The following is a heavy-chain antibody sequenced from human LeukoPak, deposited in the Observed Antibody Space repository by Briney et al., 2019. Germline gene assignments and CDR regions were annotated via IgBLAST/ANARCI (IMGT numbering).Heavy chain of an antibody. Sequence: GASVKVSCKASGYIFSSYTVNWVRQAPGQGLEWMGWINTRTGDSAFAQDFTGRFVFSLDTSVSTTYLQISSLKVEDTAVYYCARKQRNGWFDAWGQGTLVTVSS. D-gene: IGHD1-1*01. V-gene: IGHV7-4-1*02. CDR2: INTRTGDS. J-gene: IGHJ5*02. CDR1: GYIFSSYT. CDR3: ARKQRNGWFDA.